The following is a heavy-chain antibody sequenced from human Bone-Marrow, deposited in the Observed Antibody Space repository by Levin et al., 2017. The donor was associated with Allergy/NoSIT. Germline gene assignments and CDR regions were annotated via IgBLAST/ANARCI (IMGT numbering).Heavy chain of an antibody. V-gene: IGHV4-59*08. CDR2: IYYSGIT. Sequence: PSETLSLTCSVSGGSIGTYYWSWIRQPPGKTLEWIAYIYYSGITDYNPSLKSRVTISVDTSKHQFSLNLTSVTAADTAVYFCARHGRGGSYHFDYWGPGTMVTVSS. CDR3: ARHGRGGSYHFDY. J-gene: IGHJ4*02. D-gene: IGHD2-15*01. CDR1: GGSIGTYY.